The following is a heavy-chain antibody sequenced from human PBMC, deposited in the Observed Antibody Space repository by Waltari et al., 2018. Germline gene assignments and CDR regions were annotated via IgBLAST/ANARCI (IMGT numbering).Heavy chain of an antibody. CDR2: IYPGDSDT. CDR3: ARGGLGYCSSTSCPAPFDY. D-gene: IGHD2-2*01. Sequence: EVQLVQSGAAVKQPGESLKISCTGSGYSFTSYWIGWVRQLPGKGLEWMGIIYPGDSDTRYSPSFQGQVTISADKSISTAYLQWSSLKASDTAMYYCARGGLGYCSSTSCPAPFDYWGQGTLVTVSS. CDR1: GYSFTSYW. V-gene: IGHV5-51*01. J-gene: IGHJ4*02.